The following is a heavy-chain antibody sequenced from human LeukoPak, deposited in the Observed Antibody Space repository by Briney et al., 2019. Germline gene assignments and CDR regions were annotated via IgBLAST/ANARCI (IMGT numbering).Heavy chain of an antibody. D-gene: IGHD1-14*01. J-gene: IGHJ4*02. CDR2: INPGGSSI. CDR1: GFTFSSYW. Sequence: PGGSLRLSCAVSGFTFSSYWMHWVRQVPGKGLVWVARINPGGSSITYADSVKGRFTISRDNAKNTLYLQMDSLRAEDTGVYYCARSNQADDYWGQGTLVTVSS. V-gene: IGHV3-74*01. CDR3: ARSNQADDY.